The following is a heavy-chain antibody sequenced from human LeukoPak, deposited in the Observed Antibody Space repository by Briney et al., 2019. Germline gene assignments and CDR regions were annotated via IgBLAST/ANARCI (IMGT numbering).Heavy chain of an antibody. Sequence: PGGSLRLSCAASGFSFSDYGLHWVRQAPGKGLEWVALISYDGSQKNFADSVKGRFTTSRDNSKFTMYLEMNSLRAEDTAVYFCARDKDGWGIHGFWGQGTLVTVSS. CDR2: ISYDGSQK. D-gene: IGHD3-16*01. CDR3: ARDKDGWGIHGF. V-gene: IGHV3-30*03. CDR1: GFSFSDYG. J-gene: IGHJ4*02.